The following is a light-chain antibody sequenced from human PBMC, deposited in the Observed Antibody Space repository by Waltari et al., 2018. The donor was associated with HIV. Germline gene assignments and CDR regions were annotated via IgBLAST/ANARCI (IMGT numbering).Light chain of an antibody. CDR2: SNR. CDR3: AAWDDSLNGVI. CDR1: SSNIGRNT. Sequence: QSVLTQPPSASGTPGQRVTISCSGSSSNIGRNTLNWYQKLPGSAPQLLIYSNRRRPAGVPGRFSGSKSGTSASLAISGLQSEDEADYYCAAWDDSLNGVIFGGGTKLSVL. V-gene: IGLV1-44*01. J-gene: IGLJ2*01.